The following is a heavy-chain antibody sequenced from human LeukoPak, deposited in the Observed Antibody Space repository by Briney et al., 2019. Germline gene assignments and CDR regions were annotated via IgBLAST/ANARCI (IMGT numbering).Heavy chain of an antibody. CDR2: IYTSGST. Sequence: SETLSLTCTVSVGSISSGIYYWSWIRRPALEGLEGICSIYTSGSTNYNPSVKSRVSISVDTTKNQISLKLSSVTAANTPVYYCAREGYSSSWYYDHSYMDVWGKGTTVTVSS. D-gene: IGHD6-13*01. CDR1: VGSISSGIYY. CDR3: AREGYSSSWYYDHSYMDV. J-gene: IGHJ6*03. V-gene: IGHV4-61*02.